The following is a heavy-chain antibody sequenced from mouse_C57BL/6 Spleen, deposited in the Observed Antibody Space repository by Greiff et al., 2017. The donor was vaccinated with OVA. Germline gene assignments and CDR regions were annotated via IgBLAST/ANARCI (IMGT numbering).Heavy chain of an antibody. CDR2: IDPSDSYT. J-gene: IGHJ4*01. Sequence: VQLQQPGAELVMPGASVKLSCKASGYTFTSYWMHWVKQRPGQGLEWIGEIDPSDSYTNYNQKFKGKSTLTVDKSSSTAYMQLSSLTSEDSAVYYCARVYYYGSPYAMDYWGQGTSVTVSS. CDR1: GYTFTSYW. CDR3: ARVYYYGSPYAMDY. D-gene: IGHD1-1*01. V-gene: IGHV1-69*01.